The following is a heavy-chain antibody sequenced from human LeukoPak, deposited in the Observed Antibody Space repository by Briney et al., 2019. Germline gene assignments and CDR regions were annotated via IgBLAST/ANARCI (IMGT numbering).Heavy chain of an antibody. V-gene: IGHV3-30*18. J-gene: IGHJ6*04. CDR3: AKTPRKGYYYGMDV. CDR2: ISYDGSNK. Sequence: GRSLRLSCAASGFTFSSYGMHWVRQAPGKGLEWVAVISYDGSNKYYADSVKGRFTISRDNSKNTLYLQMNSLRAEDTAVYYCAKTPRKGYYYGMDVWGKGTTVTVSS. CDR1: GFTFSSYG.